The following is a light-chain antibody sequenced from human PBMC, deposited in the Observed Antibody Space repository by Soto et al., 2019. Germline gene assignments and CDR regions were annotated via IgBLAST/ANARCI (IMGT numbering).Light chain of an antibody. CDR2: DVS. Sequence: QSALTQPASVSGSPGQSITISCTGTSSDVGRYNYVSWYQQHPGKAPKLMIYDVSIRPSGVSDRFSGSKSGNTASLTISGLQAEDEADYYCCSYAGSRTFTFGGGTQLTVL. J-gene: IGLJ2*01. CDR3: CSYAGSRTFT. CDR1: SSDVGRYNY. V-gene: IGLV2-14*03.